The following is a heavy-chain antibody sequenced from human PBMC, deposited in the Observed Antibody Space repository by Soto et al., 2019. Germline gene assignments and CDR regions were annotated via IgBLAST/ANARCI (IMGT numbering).Heavy chain of an antibody. CDR2: INPSGGST. V-gene: IGHV1-46*01. CDR1: GYTFTSYY. Sequence: QVQLVQSGAEVKKPGASVKVSCKASGYTFTSYYMHWVRQAPGQGLEWMGIINPSGGSTSYAQKFQGRVTVTRDTSTRTVYMELSSRRSEDTAVYYCARGIVVDGIGVVVAAGGPFYYWGQGTLVPVSS. CDR3: ARGIVVDGIGVVVAAGGPFYY. D-gene: IGHD2-15*01. J-gene: IGHJ4*02.